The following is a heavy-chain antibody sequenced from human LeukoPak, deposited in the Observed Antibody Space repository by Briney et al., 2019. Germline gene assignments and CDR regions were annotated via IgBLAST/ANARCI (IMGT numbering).Heavy chain of an antibody. CDR1: GFTFSSYA. J-gene: IGHJ4*02. D-gene: IGHD4-17*01. CDR2: ISYDGSNK. V-gene: IGHV3-30*04. CDR3: ARDVYGELFDY. Sequence: PGGSLRLSCAASGFTFSSYAMHWVRQAPGKGLEWVAVISYDGSNKYYADSVKGRFTISRDNSKNTLYLQMNSLRAEDTAVYYCARDVYGELFDYWGQGTLVTVSS.